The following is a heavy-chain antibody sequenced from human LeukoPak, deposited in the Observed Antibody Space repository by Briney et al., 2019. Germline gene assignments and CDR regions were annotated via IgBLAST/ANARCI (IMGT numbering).Heavy chain of an antibody. CDR2: IYYSGST. V-gene: IGHV4-31*02. Sequence: LRLSCAASGFTVSSNHMSWIRQHPGKGLEWIGYIYYSGSTYYNPSLKGRVTISVDTSKNQLSLKLSSVTAADTAVYYCARGDGYNHFAYWGQGTLVTVSS. J-gene: IGHJ4*02. CDR1: GFTVSSNH. CDR3: ARGDGYNHFAY. D-gene: IGHD5-24*01.